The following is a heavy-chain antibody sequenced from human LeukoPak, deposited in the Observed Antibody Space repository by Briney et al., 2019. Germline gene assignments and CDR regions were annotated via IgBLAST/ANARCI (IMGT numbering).Heavy chain of an antibody. Sequence: SETLSLTCTVSGGSISSYYWSWIRQPPGKGLEWIGYIYYSGSTNYNPSLKSRVTISVDTSKNQFSLKLSSVTAADTAVYYWARRGDPGVTEEYNWFDPWGQGTLVTVSS. CDR2: IYYSGST. J-gene: IGHJ5*02. V-gene: IGHV4-59*01. D-gene: IGHD7-27*01. CDR3: ARRGDPGVTEEYNWFDP. CDR1: GGSISSYY.